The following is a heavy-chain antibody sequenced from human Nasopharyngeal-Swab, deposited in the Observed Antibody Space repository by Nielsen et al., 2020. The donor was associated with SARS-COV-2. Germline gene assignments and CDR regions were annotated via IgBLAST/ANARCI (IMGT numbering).Heavy chain of an antibody. J-gene: IGHJ4*02. V-gene: IGHV4-39*07. CDR2: INHSGST. D-gene: IGHD6-6*01. CDR1: GGSISSGGYY. CDR3: AREYSSSSALLDY. Sequence: GSLRLSCTVSGGSISSGGYYWSWIRQPPGKGLEWIGEINHSGSTNYNLSLKSRVTISVDTSKNQFSLKLSSVTAADTAVYYCAREYSSSSALLDYWGQGTLVTVSS.